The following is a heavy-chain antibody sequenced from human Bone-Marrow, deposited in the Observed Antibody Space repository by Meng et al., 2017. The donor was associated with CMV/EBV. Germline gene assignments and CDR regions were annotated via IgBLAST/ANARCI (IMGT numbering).Heavy chain of an antibody. D-gene: IGHD3-3*01. V-gene: IGHV3-9*01. Sequence: GGSLRLSCAASGFTFDDYAMHWVRQAPGKGLEWVSGISWNSGSIGYADSVKGRFTISRDNAKNSLDLQMNSLRDEDSTVYHCARMISIYGGYGMEVWGQGNTVNVAS. CDR2: ISWNSGSI. CDR3: ARMISIYGGYGMEV. CDR1: GFTFDDYA. J-gene: IGHJ6*02.